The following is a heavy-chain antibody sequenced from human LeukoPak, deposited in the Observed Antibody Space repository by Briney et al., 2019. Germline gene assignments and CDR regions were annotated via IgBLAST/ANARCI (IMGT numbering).Heavy chain of an antibody. V-gene: IGHV3-23*01. D-gene: IGHD2-15*01. CDR3: AASPLAAICNY. CDR1: GFTFSSYA. Sequence: GGALRLSCAASGFTFSSYAMSWGRQAPGKGLEWVSAISGRGGSTYYADSVKGRFTISRDTSKNTLSLQMTSLSAEDTAVYYCAASPLAAICNYWGQGTLVTVSS. J-gene: IGHJ4*02. CDR2: ISGRGGST.